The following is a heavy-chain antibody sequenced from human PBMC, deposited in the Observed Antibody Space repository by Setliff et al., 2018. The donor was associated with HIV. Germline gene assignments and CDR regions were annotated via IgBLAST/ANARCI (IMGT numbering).Heavy chain of an antibody. CDR3: ARAPYVSGSFGWFDP. Sequence: SETLSLTCTVSGGSISSSSYYWNWFRQYPGKGLEWIGYIHYTGTTNQNPSLRSPITISLDTSKNQFSLKLTSVTAADTAVYYCARAPYVSGSFGWFDPWGQGTLVTVSS. V-gene: IGHV4-31*01. CDR1: GGSISSSSYY. CDR2: IHYTGTT. J-gene: IGHJ5*02. D-gene: IGHD3-10*01.